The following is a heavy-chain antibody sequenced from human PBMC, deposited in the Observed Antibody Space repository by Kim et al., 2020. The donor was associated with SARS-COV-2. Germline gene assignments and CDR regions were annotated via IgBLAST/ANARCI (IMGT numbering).Heavy chain of an antibody. J-gene: IGHJ4*02. CDR3: ATEDTAMVADFDY. D-gene: IGHD5-18*01. Sequence: YNPSLTSRVTISVDTSKNQFSLKLSSVTAADTAVYYCATEDTAMVADFDYWGQGTLVTVSS. V-gene: IGHV4-39*01.